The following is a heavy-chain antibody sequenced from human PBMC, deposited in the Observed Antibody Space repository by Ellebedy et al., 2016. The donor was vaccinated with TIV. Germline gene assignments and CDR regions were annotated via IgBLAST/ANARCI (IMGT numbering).Heavy chain of an antibody. V-gene: IGHV1-3*04. D-gene: IGHD3-10*01. CDR2: INTGNGDT. Sequence: AASVKVSCKASGYTFTDNALHWVRQAPGQRIEWMGWINTGNGDTKYSQKFQGRVSITRDTSATTAYMEVNSLRSEDTAVYYCARSGPYYGEMDYWGQGTLVTVSS. CDR3: ARSGPYYGEMDY. J-gene: IGHJ4*02. CDR1: GYTFTDNA.